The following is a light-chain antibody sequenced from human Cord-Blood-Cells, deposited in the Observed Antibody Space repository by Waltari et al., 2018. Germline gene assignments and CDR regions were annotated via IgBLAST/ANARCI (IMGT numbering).Light chain of an antibody. CDR1: QSVSSN. Sequence: EIVMTQSPATLSVSPGERATLSCRASQSVSSNLAWYQQKPGQAPRLLIYGASTRATAIPARFSGSVSGTEFTLTISSLQSEDFAVYYCQQYNNWPFTFGPGTKVDIK. CDR2: GAS. V-gene: IGKV3-15*01. CDR3: QQYNNWPFT. J-gene: IGKJ3*01.